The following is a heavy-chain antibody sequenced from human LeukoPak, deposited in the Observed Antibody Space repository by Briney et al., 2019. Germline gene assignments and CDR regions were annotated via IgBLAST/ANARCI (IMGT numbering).Heavy chain of an antibody. CDR1: GFTFSSYE. CDR2: ISSSSSYI. J-gene: IGHJ4*02. D-gene: IGHD5-18*01. CDR3: ARDLSGVAGYTYGRGIDY. V-gene: IGHV3-21*05. Sequence: GGSLRLSCAASGFTFSSYEMNWVRQAPGKGLEWVSYISSSSSYIYYADSVKGRFTISRDNAKTSLYLQMNSLGAEDTAVYYCARDLSGVAGYTYGRGIDYWGQGTLVTVSS.